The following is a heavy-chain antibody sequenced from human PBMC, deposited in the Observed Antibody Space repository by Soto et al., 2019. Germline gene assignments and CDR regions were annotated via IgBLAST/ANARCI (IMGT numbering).Heavy chain of an antibody. V-gene: IGHV4-30-4*08. CDR3: ARGSWGFGELFRGNWFDP. CDR2: IYYSGST. D-gene: IGHD3-10*01. Sequence: SETLSLTCTVSGVSVRSDGYYWTWIRQPPGKGMEWIGYIYYSGSTYYNPSLKSRVTISVDTSKNQFSLKLSSVTAADTAVYYCARGSWGFGELFRGNWFDPWGQGTLVTSPQ. CDR1: GVSVRSDGYY. J-gene: IGHJ5*02.